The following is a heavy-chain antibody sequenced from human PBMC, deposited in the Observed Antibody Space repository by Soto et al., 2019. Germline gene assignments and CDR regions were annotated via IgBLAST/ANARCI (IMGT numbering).Heavy chain of an antibody. CDR2: ISSSSSYI. V-gene: IGHV3-21*01. CDR1: GFTFSSYS. CDR3: ARDDYGALHPFDY. Sequence: EVQLVESGGGLVKPGGSLRLSCAASGFTFSSYSMNWVRQAPGKGLEWVSSISSSSSYIYYADSVKGRFTISRDNAKNSLYLQMNSLRAEDTAVYYCARDDYGALHPFDYWGQGTLVTVSS. D-gene: IGHD4-17*01. J-gene: IGHJ4*02.